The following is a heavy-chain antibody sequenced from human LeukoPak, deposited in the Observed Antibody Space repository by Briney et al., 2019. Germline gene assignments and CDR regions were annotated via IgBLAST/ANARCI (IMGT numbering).Heavy chain of an antibody. J-gene: IGHJ3*01. Sequence: GGSLRLSCAASGLTFNKTAMSWVRQSPGKGLEWVSAIGVSAGSTYYADFAKGRFTISRDNSKNAVYLQMNNLSAEDTAVYYCTTFIIILYGAFDFWGQGTMVTVSS. D-gene: IGHD2/OR15-2a*01. CDR1: GLTFNKTA. CDR3: TTFIIILYGAFDF. CDR2: IGVSAGST. V-gene: IGHV3-23*01.